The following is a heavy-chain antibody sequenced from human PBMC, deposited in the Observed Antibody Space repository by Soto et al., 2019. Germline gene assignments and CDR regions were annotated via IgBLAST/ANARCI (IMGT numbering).Heavy chain of an antibody. CDR1: GFTFSSSW. CDR2: IKVDGSEK. D-gene: IGHD2-21*02. V-gene: IGHV3-7*03. CDR3: SRPCRSYGDCYY. J-gene: IGHJ4*02. Sequence: EVQLVESGGDLVQPGGSLRLSCAASGFTFSSSWMSWVRQAPGKGLEWVANIKVDGSEKYYVDSVKGRFTISRDNAKNSLSLQMNSLRAEDTAVYYCSRPCRSYGDCYYWGQGTLVTVSS.